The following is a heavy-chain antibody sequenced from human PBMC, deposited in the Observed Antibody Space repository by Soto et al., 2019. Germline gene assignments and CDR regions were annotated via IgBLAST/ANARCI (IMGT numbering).Heavy chain of an antibody. CDR3: ARGYRGRSGMDV. CDR1: GGSFSGYY. CDR2: INHSGST. J-gene: IGHJ6*02. Sequence: SETLSLTCAVYGGSFSGYYWSWIRQPPGKGLEWIGDINHSGSTNYNPSLKSRVTISVDTSKNQFSLKLSSVTAADTAVYYCARGYRGRSGMDVWGQGTTVTVSS. D-gene: IGHD1-26*01. V-gene: IGHV4-34*01.